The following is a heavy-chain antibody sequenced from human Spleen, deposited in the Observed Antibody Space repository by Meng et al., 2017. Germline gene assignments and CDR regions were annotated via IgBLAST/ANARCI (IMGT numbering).Heavy chain of an antibody. CDR2: ISGSGDNT. V-gene: IGHV3-23*01. CDR1: GFTFSNYA. J-gene: IGHJ4*02. Sequence: EVQLLESGGELVQPGGSLRLSCAASGFTFSNYAMSWVRQAPGKGLEWVSAISGSGDNTDYADSVKGRFTISRDNSKNTLYLQMNTLRAEDTAVYYCAKIPYASAIDYWGQGTLVTVSS. CDR3: AKIPYASAIDY. D-gene: IGHD2-15*01.